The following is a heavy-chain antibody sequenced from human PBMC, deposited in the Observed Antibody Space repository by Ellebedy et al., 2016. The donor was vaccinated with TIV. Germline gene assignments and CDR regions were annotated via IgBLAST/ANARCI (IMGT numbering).Heavy chain of an antibody. J-gene: IGHJ2*01. CDR3: ARGPSEGNWYFDL. CDR2: IYHSGST. V-gene: IGHV4-38-2*02. CDR1: GYSISSGYY. Sequence: GSLRLXXTVSGYSISSGYYWGWIRQPPGKGLEWIGSIYHSGSTYYNPSLKSRVTISVDTSKNQFSLKLSSVTAADTAVYYCARGPSEGNWYFDLWGRGTLVTVSS.